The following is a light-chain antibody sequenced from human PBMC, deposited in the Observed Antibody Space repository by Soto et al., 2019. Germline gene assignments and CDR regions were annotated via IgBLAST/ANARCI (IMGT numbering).Light chain of an antibody. CDR3: QQYGSSPFT. Sequence: EIVLTQSPGTLSLSPGERATLSCRASQSVITNYLAWYQQKPGQAPRLLIYGASSRATGIPDRFSGSGSGTDFTLTISRLEPEDFAVYYCQQYGSSPFTFGPGTKVDLK. J-gene: IGKJ3*01. V-gene: IGKV3-20*01. CDR1: QSVITNY. CDR2: GAS.